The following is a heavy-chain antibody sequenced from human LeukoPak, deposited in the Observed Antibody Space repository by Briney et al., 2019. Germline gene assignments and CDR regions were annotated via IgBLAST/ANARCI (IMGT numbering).Heavy chain of an antibody. J-gene: IGHJ4*02. CDR1: GGSISSSSYC. CDR3: ARHGGYNFDY. CDR2: IYYSGST. D-gene: IGHD3-16*01. Sequence: PSETLSLTCTVSGGSISSSSYCWGWIRQPPGKGLEWIGSIYYSGSTYYNPSLESRVTISLDTSKNQLSLKVNFVTAADTAVYFCARHGGYNFDYWGQGTLVAVTS. V-gene: IGHV4-39*01.